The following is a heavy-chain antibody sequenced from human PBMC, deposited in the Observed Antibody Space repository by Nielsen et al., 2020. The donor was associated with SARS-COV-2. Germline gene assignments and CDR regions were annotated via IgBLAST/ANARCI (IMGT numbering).Heavy chain of an antibody. Sequence: SLNLSCAASGFTFDDYAMHWVRQAPGKGLEWASGISWNSGSIGYADSVKGRFTISRDNAKNSLYLQMNSLRAEDTALYYCAKIAAAGTVDYWGQGTLVTVSS. D-gene: IGHD6-13*01. CDR2: ISWNSGSI. CDR1: GFTFDDYA. CDR3: AKIAAAGTVDY. J-gene: IGHJ4*02. V-gene: IGHV3-9*01.